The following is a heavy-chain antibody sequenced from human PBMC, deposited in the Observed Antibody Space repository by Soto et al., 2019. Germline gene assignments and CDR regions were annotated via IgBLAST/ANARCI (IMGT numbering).Heavy chain of an antibody. V-gene: IGHV4-39*01. CDR1: GGSISSSSYY. CDR3: ASWTRLLWFGESNNAWGETEEYNWFDP. Sequence: SETLSLTCTVSGGSISSSSYYWGWIRQPPGKGLEWIGSIYYSGSTYYNPSLKSRVTISVDTSKNQFSLKLSSVTAADTAVYYCASWTRLLWFGESNNAWGETEEYNWFDPWGQGTLVTVSS. CDR2: IYYSGST. D-gene: IGHD3-10*01. J-gene: IGHJ5*02.